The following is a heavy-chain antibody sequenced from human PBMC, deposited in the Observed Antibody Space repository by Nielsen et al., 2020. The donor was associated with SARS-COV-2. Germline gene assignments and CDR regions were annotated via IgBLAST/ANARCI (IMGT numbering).Heavy chain of an antibody. Sequence: SLMISCSASGFTFSTYGMHWVRQAPGTGLASVAIISYDGNDEYHANSVSVRFAISRDNSKNTLYLQMNSLRREDTAVYYCARRSYSSGWGPDYWGQGTQVTVSS. V-gene: IGHV3-30*03. CDR3: ARRSYSSGWGPDY. D-gene: IGHD6-19*01. CDR2: ISYDGNDE. CDR1: GFTFSTYG. J-gene: IGHJ4*02.